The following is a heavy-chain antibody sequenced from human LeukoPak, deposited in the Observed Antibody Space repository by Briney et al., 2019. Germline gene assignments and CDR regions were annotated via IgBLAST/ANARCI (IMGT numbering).Heavy chain of an antibody. J-gene: IGHJ5*02. D-gene: IGHD2-15*01. CDR3: ARDRTALVVVPATYNWFDP. CDR2: IHPNSGGT. CDR1: GYTFTGYY. Sequence: ASVKVSRKASGYTFTGYYMHWVRQAPGQGLEWMGWIHPNSGGTTYAQKFQGRVTMTRDTSINTAYMELTRLTSDDTAVYYCARDRTALVVVPATYNWFDPWGQGTLVTVSS. V-gene: IGHV1-2*02.